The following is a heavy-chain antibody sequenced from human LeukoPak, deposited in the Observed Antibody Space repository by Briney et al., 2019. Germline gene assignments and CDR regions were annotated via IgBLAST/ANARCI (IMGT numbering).Heavy chain of an antibody. CDR2: ISSSSYT. Sequence: PGGSLRLSCAASGFTFSSSVMTWVRQTPGKGLEWISYISSSSYTNYADSVQGRFTISRDSAKNSLYLQMNSLRAEDTAVYYCARVTSSGWNFDYWGQGTLVTVSS. V-gene: IGHV3-21*05. J-gene: IGHJ4*02. D-gene: IGHD6-19*01. CDR3: ARVTSSGWNFDY. CDR1: GFTFSSSV.